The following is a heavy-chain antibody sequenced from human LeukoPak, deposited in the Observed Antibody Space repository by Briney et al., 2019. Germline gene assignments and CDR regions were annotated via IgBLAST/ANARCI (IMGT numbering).Heavy chain of an antibody. CDR2: INPNSGGT. J-gene: IGHJ4*02. CDR3: ARDCSSTSCYNNY. V-gene: IGHV1-2*02. CDR1: GYTFTGYY. Sequence: ASVKVSCKASGYTFTGYYMHWVRQAPGQGLEWMGWINPNSGGTNYAQKFQGRVTMTRDTSISTAYMELSRLRSDDTAVYYCARDCSSTSCYNNYWGQGTLVTVSS. D-gene: IGHD2-2*02.